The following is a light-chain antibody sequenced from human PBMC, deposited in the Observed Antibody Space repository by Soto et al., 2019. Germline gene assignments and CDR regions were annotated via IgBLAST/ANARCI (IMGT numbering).Light chain of an antibody. CDR2: GAT. CDR1: QSVSSNF. V-gene: IGKV3-20*01. Sequence: EIVLTQSPGTLSLSPGEGGTLSCRASQSVSSNFLAWYQHKPGQAPRLLISGATSRATGIPDRFSGSGSGTDFTLTISRLEPEDFAVYYCQQYGSTPVTFGQGTKVDIK. J-gene: IGKJ1*01. CDR3: QQYGSTPVT.